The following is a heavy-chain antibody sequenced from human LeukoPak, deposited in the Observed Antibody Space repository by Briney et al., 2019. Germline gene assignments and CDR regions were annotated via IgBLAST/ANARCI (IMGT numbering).Heavy chain of an antibody. CDR3: ARGFGHGRWYFDY. CDR1: GFIFSGYS. D-gene: IGHD3-10*01. CDR2: IGNDGNAQ. V-gene: IGHV3-30*02. J-gene: IGHJ4*02. Sequence: GGSLRLSCAASGFIFSGYSIHWVRQAPGKGLEWVAVIGNDGNAQYYSDSVRGRFTISRDNSENTLYLQMNNLRTGDTAVYYCARGFGHGRWYFDYWGQGTLVTVSS.